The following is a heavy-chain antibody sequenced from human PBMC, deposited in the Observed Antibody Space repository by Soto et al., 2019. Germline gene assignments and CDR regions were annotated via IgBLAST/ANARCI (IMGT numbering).Heavy chain of an antibody. CDR3: GSLDDGQWY. Sequence: QVQLVQSGAEVKKPGASVKVSCKASGYTFTSHHMHWVRQVPGEGLDWMGMINPRSGGTNSPQKFQGRVTMTRDTSTSTAYMELSSLRSEDTAVYYCGSLDDGQWYWGQGTLVTVSS. CDR1: GYTFTSHH. V-gene: IGHV1-46*03. D-gene: IGHD6-19*01. CDR2: INPRSGGT. J-gene: IGHJ4*02.